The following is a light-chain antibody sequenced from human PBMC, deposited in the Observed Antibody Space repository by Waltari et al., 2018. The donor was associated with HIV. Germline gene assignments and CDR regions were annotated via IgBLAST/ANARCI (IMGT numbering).Light chain of an antibody. CDR2: DVD. J-gene: IGLJ3*02. V-gene: IGLV2-14*03. CDR1: DFGLYNF. Sequence: DFGLYNFVSWYQQHPGRVHRLILYDVDSRAPGISDRFSGSRSGPTASLNISRLRAEDEADYYCASFTGDDTLLFGGGTKVTVL. CDR3: ASFTGDDTLL.